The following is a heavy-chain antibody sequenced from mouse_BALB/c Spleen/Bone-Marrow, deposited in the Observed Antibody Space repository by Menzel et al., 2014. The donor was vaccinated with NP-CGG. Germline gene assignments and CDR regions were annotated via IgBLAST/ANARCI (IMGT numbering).Heavy chain of an antibody. J-gene: IGHJ4*01. CDR1: GFTFSSYT. D-gene: IGHD3-1*01. Sequence: EVQLQESGGGLVQPGGSLKPSCAASGFTFSSYTVSWVRQTPEKRLEWVAYISNGGGSTYYPDTVKGRFTISRDNAKNTLYLQMSSLKSEDTAMYYCARQLGLRWAMDYWGQGTSFTVSS. CDR2: ISNGGGST. V-gene: IGHV5-12-2*01. CDR3: ARQLGLRWAMDY.